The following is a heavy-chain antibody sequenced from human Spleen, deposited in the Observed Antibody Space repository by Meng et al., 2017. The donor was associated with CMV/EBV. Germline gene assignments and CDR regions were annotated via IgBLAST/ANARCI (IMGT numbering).Heavy chain of an antibody. Sequence: GESLKISCAASGFSFSSYGMHWVRQAPGKGLEWVAYLQSDGAIEYYADSMKGRFTISRDNSKNTLYLQMNSLRPEDTAVYYCARGDYQLLWGFWGQGTLVTVSS. V-gene: IGHV3-30*02. CDR3: ARGDYQLLWGF. CDR2: LQSDGAIE. D-gene: IGHD2-2*01. J-gene: IGHJ4*02. CDR1: GFSFSSYG.